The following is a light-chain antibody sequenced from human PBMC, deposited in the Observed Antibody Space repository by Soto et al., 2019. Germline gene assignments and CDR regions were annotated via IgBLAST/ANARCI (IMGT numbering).Light chain of an antibody. Sequence: DIQMTQSPSTLSASVGDRVTITCRASQSISNWLAWYQQKPGKAPKLLIYRASSIESGVPSRFRGSGSGTEFTLTISSLQPDDFAPYYCQQYNSYSPRLTFGGGTKVET. CDR2: RAS. CDR1: QSISNW. V-gene: IGKV1-5*03. CDR3: QQYNSYSPRLT. J-gene: IGKJ4*01.